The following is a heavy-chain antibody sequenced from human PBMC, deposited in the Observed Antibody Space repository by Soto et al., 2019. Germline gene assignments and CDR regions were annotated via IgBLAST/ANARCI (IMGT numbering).Heavy chain of an antibody. CDR1: GFTFSSYA. D-gene: IGHD2-15*01. Sequence: PGGSLRLSCAASGFTFSSYAMHWVRRAPGKGLEWVAVISYDGSNKYYADSVKGRFTISRDNSKNTLYLQMNSLRAEDTAVYYCARVRGSRIRDTDAFDIWGQGTMVTVSS. CDR3: ARVRGSRIRDTDAFDI. J-gene: IGHJ3*02. V-gene: IGHV3-30-3*01. CDR2: ISYDGSNK.